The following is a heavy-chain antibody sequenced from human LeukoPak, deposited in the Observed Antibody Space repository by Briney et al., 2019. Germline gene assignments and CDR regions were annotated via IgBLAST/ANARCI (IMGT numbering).Heavy chain of an antibody. Sequence: PSETLSLTCAVSGGSISSSNWWSWVRQAPGKGLQWVGRIHSKTHGGATEYDTPVKGRFIISRDDSKNTLYLQMNSLKTEDTAVYYCTTGDARGGSRSANFDCWGQGTLVTVSS. V-gene: IGHV3-15*07. CDR1: GGSISSSNW. J-gene: IGHJ4*02. D-gene: IGHD3-10*01. CDR2: IHSKTHGGAT. CDR3: TTGDARGGSRSANFDC.